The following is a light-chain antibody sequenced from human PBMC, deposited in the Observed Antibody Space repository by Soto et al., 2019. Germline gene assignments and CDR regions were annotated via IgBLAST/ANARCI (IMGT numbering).Light chain of an antibody. CDR2: DAY. CDR1: QRISVY. J-gene: IGKJ4*01. Sequence: EIVLTQSPATLSLSPGERATLSCRASQRISVYLAWYQQKLGQAPRLLISDAYNRATGIPARFSGSGSGTDFTLTISSLEPEDFAFYYCQQRGNWPLTFGGGTTVEIK. V-gene: IGKV3-11*01. CDR3: QQRGNWPLT.